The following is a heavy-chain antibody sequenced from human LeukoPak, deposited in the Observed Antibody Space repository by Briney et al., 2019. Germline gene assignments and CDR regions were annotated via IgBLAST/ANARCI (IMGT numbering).Heavy chain of an antibody. CDR2: INPSGGST. Sequence: GASVKVSCKASGYTFTSFYMHWVRQAPGQGLEWMGIINPSGGSTSYAQKFQGRVTMTRDTSTSTVYMELSSLRSEDTAVYYCAGDRLVRGVMPPYYYYGMDVWGQGTTVTVSS. V-gene: IGHV1-46*01. CDR3: AGDRLVRGVMPPYYYYGMDV. J-gene: IGHJ6*02. CDR1: GYTFTSFY. D-gene: IGHD3-10*01.